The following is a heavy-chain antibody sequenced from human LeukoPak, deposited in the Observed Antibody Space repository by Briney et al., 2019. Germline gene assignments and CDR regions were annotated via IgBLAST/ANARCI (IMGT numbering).Heavy chain of an antibody. CDR3: ARDPGWLQPFLY. CDR1: GYTFTSYD. D-gene: IGHD5-24*01. CDR2: MNPNSGNT. Sequence: GASVKVSCKASGYTFTSYDINWVRQATGQGLEWMGWMNPNSGNTGYAQKLQGRVTMTTDTSTSTAYMELRSLRSDDTAVYYCARDPGWLQPFLYWGQGTLVTVSS. V-gene: IGHV1-8*02. J-gene: IGHJ4*02.